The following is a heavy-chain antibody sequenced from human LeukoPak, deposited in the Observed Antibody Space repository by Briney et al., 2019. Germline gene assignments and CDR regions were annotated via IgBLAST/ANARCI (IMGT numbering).Heavy chain of an antibody. Sequence: TSETLSLTCAVYGGSFSGYYWSWVRQPPGKGLEWIWEINHSGSTNYNPSLKRRVTISVDTSKNQSSLKLSSVTAADTAVYYCARGRPADYYDSSGYFDYWGQGTLVTVSS. CDR3: ARGRPADYYDSSGYFDY. CDR1: GGSFSGYY. V-gene: IGHV4-34*01. J-gene: IGHJ4*02. CDR2: INHSGST. D-gene: IGHD3-22*01.